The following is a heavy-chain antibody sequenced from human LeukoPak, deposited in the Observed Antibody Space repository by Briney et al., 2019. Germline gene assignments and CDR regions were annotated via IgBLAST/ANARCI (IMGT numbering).Heavy chain of an antibody. CDR1: GFTFTSYA. D-gene: IGHD3-10*01. CDR2: ISSSGSST. V-gene: IGHV3-23*01. CDR3: ARLSGSGSYSPFDY. J-gene: IGHJ4*02. Sequence: GGSLRLSCAASGFTFTSYAMSWVRQAQGKGLEWVSSISSSGSSTYYADSVKGRFTISRDFSKNTLYLQMNSLRADDTAVYYCARLSGSGSYSPFDYWGQGTLVTVSS.